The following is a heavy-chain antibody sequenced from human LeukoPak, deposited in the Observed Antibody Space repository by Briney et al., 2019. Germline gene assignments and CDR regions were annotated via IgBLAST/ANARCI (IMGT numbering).Heavy chain of an antibody. CDR1: GGSISSYY. CDR2: IYYSGST. Sequence: PSETLSLTCTVSGGSISSYYWSWIRQPPGKGLEGIGYIYYSGSTNYNPSLKSRVTISVDTSKNQFSLKLSSVTAADTAVYYCARTTEGYCSSASCFGFSYSYYMDVWGKGTTVTISS. V-gene: IGHV4-59*01. J-gene: IGHJ6*03. D-gene: IGHD2-2*01. CDR3: ARTTEGYCSSASCFGFSYSYYMDV.